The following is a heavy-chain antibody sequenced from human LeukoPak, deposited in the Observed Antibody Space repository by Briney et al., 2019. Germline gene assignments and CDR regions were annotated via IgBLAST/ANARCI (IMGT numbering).Heavy chain of an antibody. CDR3: ARWGIVVVPAAIPMYAFDI. J-gene: IGHJ3*02. Sequence: GGSLRLSCAASGFTFSSYWMSWVRQAPGKGLEWVANIKQDGSEKYYVDSVKGRFTISRDNAKNSLYLQMNSLRAEDTAVYYCARWGIVVVPAAIPMYAFDIWGQGTMVTVSS. D-gene: IGHD2-2*01. V-gene: IGHV3-7*01. CDR1: GFTFSSYW. CDR2: IKQDGSEK.